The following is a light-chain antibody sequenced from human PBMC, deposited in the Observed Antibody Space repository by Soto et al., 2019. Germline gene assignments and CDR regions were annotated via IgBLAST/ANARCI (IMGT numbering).Light chain of an antibody. V-gene: IGKV3-20*01. Sequence: EIVLTHSPATLSLSRGEIATLSCRASQSVSRYLAWYQQKPGQAPRLLIYGAYTRATGIPDRFSGSGSGTDFTLTISRLEPEDFAEYYCQQYGSSGTFGQGTKVDIK. CDR1: QSVSRY. J-gene: IGKJ1*01. CDR3: QQYGSSGT. CDR2: GAY.